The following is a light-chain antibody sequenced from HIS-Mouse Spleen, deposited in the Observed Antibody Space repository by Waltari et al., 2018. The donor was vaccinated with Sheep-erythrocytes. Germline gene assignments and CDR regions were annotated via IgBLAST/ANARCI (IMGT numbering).Light chain of an antibody. V-gene: IGLV2-8*01. J-gene: IGLJ1*01. CDR2: EVS. Sequence: QSALTQPPSASGSPGQSVTISCTGTSSDVGGYNYVSWYQQNPGKAPKLMIYEVSKRPSGVPERFSGSKSGNTASLTVSGLQAEDEADYYCSSYAGSNNYVFGTGTKVTVL. CDR1: SSDVGGYNY. CDR3: SSYAGSNNYV.